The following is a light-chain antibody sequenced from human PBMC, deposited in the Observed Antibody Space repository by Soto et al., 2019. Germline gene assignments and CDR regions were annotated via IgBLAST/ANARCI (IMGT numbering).Light chain of an antibody. Sequence: QSALTQPASVSGSPGQSITISCTGTTSDVGGYDYVSWYQHHAGKGPKLLLFEVTNRPSGVSTRFSGSKSGNTASLTISGLQAEDEADYYCQSYDSTLSGSRVFGGGTKLTVL. V-gene: IGLV2-14*01. CDR3: QSYDSTLSGSRV. J-gene: IGLJ2*01. CDR1: TSDVGGYDY. CDR2: EVT.